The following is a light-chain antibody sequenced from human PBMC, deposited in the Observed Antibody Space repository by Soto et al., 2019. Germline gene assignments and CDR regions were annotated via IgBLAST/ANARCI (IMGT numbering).Light chain of an antibody. J-gene: IGKJ1*01. V-gene: IGKV3-15*01. CDR1: QSVSSN. CDR2: GAS. Sequence: EIVMTQSPATLSVSPGERATLSCRASQSVSSNLAWYQQKPGQAPRLLIYGASTRATGIPARFSGGGSGTEFTRTISSWQSEDFEVYSCQQYNNWPPCTFGHGTKLEIK. CDR3: QQYNNWPPCT.